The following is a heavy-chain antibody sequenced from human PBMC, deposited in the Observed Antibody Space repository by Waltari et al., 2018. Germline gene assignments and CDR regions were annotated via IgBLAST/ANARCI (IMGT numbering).Heavy chain of an antibody. CDR1: GGSISDSNYY. CDR2: IYYRGDT. D-gene: IGHD6-6*01. CDR3: VRDERQLGPFDS. J-gene: IGHJ4*02. V-gene: IGHV4-39*07. Sequence: QLQLQESGPGLVKPSETLSLTCTVSGGSISDSNYYWSWSRQPPGKGLEWIGSIYYRGDTYHNSSLKSRVTISIDTSKNQFSLRLRSVTAADTAVYYCVRDERQLGPFDSWGQGALVTVSS.